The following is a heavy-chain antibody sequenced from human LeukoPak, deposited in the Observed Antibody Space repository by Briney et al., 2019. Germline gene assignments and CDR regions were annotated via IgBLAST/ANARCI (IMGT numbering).Heavy chain of an antibody. Sequence: ASVKVSCKASGYTFTGYYMHWVRRAPGQGLEWMGWINPNSGGTNYAQKFQGRVTMTRDTSISTAYMELSRLRSDDTAVYYCARGTHFRYCSSTSCYWFDPWGQGTLVTVSS. CDR3: ARGTHFRYCSSTSCYWFDP. V-gene: IGHV1-2*02. CDR1: GYTFTGYY. D-gene: IGHD2-2*01. J-gene: IGHJ5*02. CDR2: INPNSGGT.